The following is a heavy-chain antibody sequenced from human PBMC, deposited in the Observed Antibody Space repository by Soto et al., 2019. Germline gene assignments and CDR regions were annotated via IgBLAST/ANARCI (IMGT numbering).Heavy chain of an antibody. V-gene: IGHV3-7*01. CDR3: ARDFIYCGDHYYLAMDV. CDR2: IKEDGSEK. D-gene: IGHD4-17*01. J-gene: IGHJ6*02. Sequence: EVQLVESGGGVVQPGGSLRVSCVDSGFTFSRNWMSWVRQAPGKGLEWVAKIKEDGSEKYYADSVKGRFTIARDNAKSSVYLQMNSLRAEDTAVYYCARDFIYCGDHYYLAMDVWGHGTTVTVSS. CDR1: GFTFSRNW.